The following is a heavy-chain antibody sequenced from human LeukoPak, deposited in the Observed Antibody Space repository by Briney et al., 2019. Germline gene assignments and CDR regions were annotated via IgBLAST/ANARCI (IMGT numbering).Heavy chain of an antibody. J-gene: IGHJ6*03. CDR2: IKQDGSEK. CDR1: GFTFSSYW. CDR3: ARGIAARHHYYYYMDV. V-gene: IGHV3-7*01. D-gene: IGHD6-6*01. Sequence: GGSLRLSCAASGFTFSSYWMSWVRQAPGKGLEWVANIKQDGSEKYYVESVKGRLTISRDNAKNSLYLQMNSLRAEDTAVYYCARGIAARHHYYYYMDVWGKGTTVTVSS.